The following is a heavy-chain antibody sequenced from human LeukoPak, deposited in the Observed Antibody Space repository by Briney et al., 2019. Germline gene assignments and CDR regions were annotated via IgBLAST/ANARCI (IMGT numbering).Heavy chain of an antibody. CDR2: FNSDGSSP. Sequence: RGSLRLSCAASGFSFNEYWMHWVRHAPGKGLMWVSRFNSDGSSPSYADSVKGRFTSPRDNAKNTLYLQMNSLRAEDTAVYYCARAVPAGPLDYWGQGTLVTVSS. J-gene: IGHJ4*02. CDR3: ARAVPAGPLDY. V-gene: IGHV3-74*01. D-gene: IGHD2-21*02. CDR1: GFSFNEYW.